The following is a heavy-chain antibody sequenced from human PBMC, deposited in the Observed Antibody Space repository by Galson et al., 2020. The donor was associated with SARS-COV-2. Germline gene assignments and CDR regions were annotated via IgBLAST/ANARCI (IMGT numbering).Heavy chain of an antibody. V-gene: IGHV1-69*06. Sequence: SVKVSCKASGGTFSSYAISWVRQAPGQGLEWMGGIIPIFGTANYAQKFQGRVTITADKSTSTAYMELSSLRSEDTAVYYCASGGVVIISGSHNYYYYYGMDVWGQGTTVTVSS. CDR1: GGTFSSYA. D-gene: IGHD3-3*01. CDR2: IIPIFGTA. J-gene: IGHJ6*02. CDR3: ASGGVVIISGSHNYYYYYGMDV.